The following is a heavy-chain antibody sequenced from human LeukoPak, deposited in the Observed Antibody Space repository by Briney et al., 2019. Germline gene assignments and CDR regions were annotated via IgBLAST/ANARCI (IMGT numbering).Heavy chain of an antibody. V-gene: IGHV1-2*02. CDR3: ARGIYDFWSGYQ. Sequence: ASVKVSCKASGYTFTGYYMHRVRQAPGQGLEWMGWINPNSGGTNYAQKFQGRVTMTRDTSISTAYMELSRLRSDDTAVYYCARGIYDFWSGYQWGQGTLVTVSS. CDR2: INPNSGGT. D-gene: IGHD3-3*01. J-gene: IGHJ4*02. CDR1: GYTFTGYY.